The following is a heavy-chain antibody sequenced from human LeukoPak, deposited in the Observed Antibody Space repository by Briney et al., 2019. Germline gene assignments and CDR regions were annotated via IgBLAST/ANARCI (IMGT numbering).Heavy chain of an antibody. V-gene: IGHV1-46*01. J-gene: IGHJ6*02. D-gene: IGHD2-15*01. CDR2: INPSGGST. CDR3: ARGDIVVVVAAYGIDV. CDR1: GYTFTSYY. Sequence: ASVKVSCKASGYTFTSYYIYWVRQAPRQGLEWMGIINPSGGSTNYAQKFQGRVTMTRDTSTGTVYMELSSLRSEDTAVYYCARGDIVVVVAAYGIDVWGQGTTVTVSS.